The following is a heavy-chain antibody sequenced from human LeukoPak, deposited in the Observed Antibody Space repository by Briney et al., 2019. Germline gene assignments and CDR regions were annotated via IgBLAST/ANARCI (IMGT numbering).Heavy chain of an antibody. CDR2: INHSGST. V-gene: IGHV4-34*01. J-gene: IGHJ4*02. CDR3: ARGVDTARGSDY. CDR1: GGSFSGYY. Sequence: SETLSLTCAVYGGSFSGYYWSWIRQPPGKGLEWIGEINHSGSTNYNPSLKSRVTISVDTSKNQFSLKLSSVTAADTAVYYCARGVDTARGSDYWGQGTLVTVSS. D-gene: IGHD5-18*01.